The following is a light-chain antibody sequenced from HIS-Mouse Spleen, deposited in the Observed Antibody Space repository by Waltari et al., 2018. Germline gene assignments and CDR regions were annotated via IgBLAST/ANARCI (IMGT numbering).Light chain of an antibody. CDR3: QQYNSYSWT. Sequence: DIQMTQSPSTLSASVGDRVTITCRASQSISSWLAWYQQKPGKAPKLLIDKASSLESGVPSRFSGSGSGTEFTLTISSLQPDDFATYYFQQYNSYSWTFGQGTKVEIK. CDR1: QSISSW. J-gene: IGKJ1*01. CDR2: KAS. V-gene: IGKV1-5*03.